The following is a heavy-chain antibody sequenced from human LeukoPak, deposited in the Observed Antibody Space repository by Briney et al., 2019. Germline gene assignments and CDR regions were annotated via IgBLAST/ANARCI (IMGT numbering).Heavy chain of an antibody. V-gene: IGHV3-48*03. CDR3: ARDLGYSYGYGFDY. CDR1: GFTFSNYE. CDR2: ISSSGSTI. D-gene: IGHD5-18*01. J-gene: IGHJ4*02. Sequence: PGGSLRLSCAASGFTFSNYEMNWVRQAPGKGLEWVSYISSSGSTIYYADSVKGRFTISRDNAKNSLYLQMNSLRAEDTAVYYCARDLGYSYGYGFDYWGQGTLVTVSS.